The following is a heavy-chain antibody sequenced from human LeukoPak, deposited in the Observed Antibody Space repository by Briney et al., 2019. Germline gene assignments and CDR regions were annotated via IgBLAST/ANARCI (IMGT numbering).Heavy chain of an antibody. CDR1: GGSISSSSYY. V-gene: IGHV4-39*07. Sequence: SETLSLTCSVSGGSISSSSYYWGWIRQPPGKGLEWIGSIFYSGNTYYNPSLKSRVTISVDTSKNQFSLKLSSVTAADTAVYYCARGRKQQLLAFDPWGQGTLVTVSS. CDR3: ARGRKQQLLAFDP. CDR2: IFYSGNT. D-gene: IGHD6-13*01. J-gene: IGHJ5*02.